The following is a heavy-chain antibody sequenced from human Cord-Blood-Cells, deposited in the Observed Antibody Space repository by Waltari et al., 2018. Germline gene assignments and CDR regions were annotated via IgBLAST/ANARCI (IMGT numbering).Heavy chain of an antibody. CDR3: ARERSSSFDY. Sequence: QVQLVPSGAEVNKPGASVKVSCKASGDTLTSYATHSVRQAPGQRLEWMGWINAGNGNTKYSQKFQGRVTITRDTSASTAYMELSSLRSEDTAVYYCARERSSSFDYWGQGTLVTVSS. J-gene: IGHJ4*02. CDR2: INAGNGNT. D-gene: IGHD6-13*01. CDR1: GDTLTSYA. V-gene: IGHV1-3*01.